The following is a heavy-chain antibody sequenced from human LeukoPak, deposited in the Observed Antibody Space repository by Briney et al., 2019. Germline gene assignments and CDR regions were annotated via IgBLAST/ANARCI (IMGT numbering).Heavy chain of an antibody. CDR2: ISPRSRTI. J-gene: IGHJ4*02. CDR1: GFTFNDYS. D-gene: IGHD1-1*01. CDR3: AGQFRAKYNPLDS. V-gene: IGHV3-48*04. Sequence: GGSLRLSCAASGFTFNDYSMNWVRQAPGKGLGWVSFISPRSRTISYADSVRRRFTVSRDNAKNSLLLQMNSLRAEDTAVYYCAGQFRAKYNPLDSWGQGTLVTVSS.